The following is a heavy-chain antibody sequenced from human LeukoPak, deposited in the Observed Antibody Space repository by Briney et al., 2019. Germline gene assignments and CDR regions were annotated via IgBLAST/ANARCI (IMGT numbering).Heavy chain of an antibody. J-gene: IGHJ3*02. V-gene: IGHV3-30*03. D-gene: IGHD3-10*01. CDR3: VRVRIRGAFDI. CDR2: VSYDGTSQ. CDR1: GFTFSNYG. Sequence: GGSLRLSCAASGFTFSNYGIHWVRQAPGKGLEWVAVVSYDGTSQYYGDSVKGRVTISRDNSKNTLYLQMNSLRVDDTSIYYCVRVRIRGAFDIWGQGTMVTVSS.